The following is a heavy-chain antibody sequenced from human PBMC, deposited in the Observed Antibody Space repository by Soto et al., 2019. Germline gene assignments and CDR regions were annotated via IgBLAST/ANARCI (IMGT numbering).Heavy chain of an antibody. CDR2: IYSDGRT. CDR1: GASVTSGGYY. V-gene: IGHV4-31*03. J-gene: IGHJ4*02. D-gene: IGHD6-25*01. CDR3: ASGYKYPSDY. Sequence: QVQLQESGPGLVKPSQTLSVTCTVSGASVTSGGYYWTWIRQHSGKGLEWIGHIYSDGRTYYSPSLKSRLTISLDMSKNQFSLRLTSVTVADTAVYYCASGYKYPSDYWGQGPLVAVSS.